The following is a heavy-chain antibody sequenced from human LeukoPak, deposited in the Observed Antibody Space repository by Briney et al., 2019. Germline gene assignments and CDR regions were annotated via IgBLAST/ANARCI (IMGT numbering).Heavy chain of an antibody. Sequence: ASVKVSCKASGGTFSSYAISWVRQAPGQGLEWMGGIIPIFGTANYAQKFQGRVTITADESTSTAYMELSSLRSEDTAVYYCARLNYDSSGYYYFGYWGQGTLVTVSS. J-gene: IGHJ4*02. CDR3: ARLNYDSSGYYYFGY. CDR2: IIPIFGTA. D-gene: IGHD3-22*01. CDR1: GGTFSSYA. V-gene: IGHV1-69*13.